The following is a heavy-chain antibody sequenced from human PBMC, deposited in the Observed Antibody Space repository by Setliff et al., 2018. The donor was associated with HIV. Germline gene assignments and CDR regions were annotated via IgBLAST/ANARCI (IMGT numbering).Heavy chain of an antibody. CDR3: ARLTLVRGLIISYMDV. D-gene: IGHD3-10*01. CDR1: RFTFSDYY. Sequence: GESLRLSCAASRFTFSDYYMTWIRQAPGKGLEWISYISGSGTTKYYAESMKGRFTISRDNAKGSLYLQMNSLRVEDTAVYYCARLTLVRGLIISYMDVWGKGTTVTVSS. J-gene: IGHJ6*03. CDR2: ISGSGTTK. V-gene: IGHV3-11*04.